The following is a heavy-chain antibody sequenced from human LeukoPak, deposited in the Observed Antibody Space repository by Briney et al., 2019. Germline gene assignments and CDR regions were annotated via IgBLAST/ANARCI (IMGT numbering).Heavy chain of an antibody. CDR2: ISDYNGNT. CDR3: ARDDALVATGSFDY. V-gene: IGHV1-18*01. Sequence: ASVKVSCKASGYTFSSYGINWVRQAPGQGLEWMGWISDYNGNTNYAQKLQGRVTMTTDTSTSTAYMELRSLRSDDTAVYYCARDDALVATGSFDYWGQGTLVTVSP. CDR1: GYTFSSYG. D-gene: IGHD5-12*01. J-gene: IGHJ4*02.